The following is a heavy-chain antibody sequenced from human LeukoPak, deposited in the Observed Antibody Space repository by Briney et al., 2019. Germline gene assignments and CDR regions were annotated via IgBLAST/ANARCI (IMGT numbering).Heavy chain of an antibody. Sequence: GESLKISCKGSGYSFASYWIGWVRQMPGKSLEWMGIIYPGDSDTRYSPSFQGQVTISADKSISTAYLQWSSLKASDTAMYYCARHRRFNTAPDAFDIWGQGTMVTVSS. J-gene: IGHJ3*02. D-gene: IGHD5-18*01. CDR2: IYPGDSDT. CDR3: ARHRRFNTAPDAFDI. V-gene: IGHV5-51*01. CDR1: GYSFASYW.